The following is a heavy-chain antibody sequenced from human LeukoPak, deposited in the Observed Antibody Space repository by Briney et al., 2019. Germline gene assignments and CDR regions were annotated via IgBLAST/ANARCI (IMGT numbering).Heavy chain of an antibody. CDR2: INTNTGNP. CDR3: VTRDGVSSGFFNLGY. CDR1: GYTFTHYA. Sequence: GASVKVSCKASGYTFTHYAMNWVRQAPGQGLEWMGWINTNTGNPTYAQGFTGRFVFSLDTSVSTAYLQISSLKAEDTAVYYCVTRDGVSSGFFNLGYWGQGTLVTVSS. J-gene: IGHJ4*02. V-gene: IGHV7-4-1*02. D-gene: IGHD3-22*01.